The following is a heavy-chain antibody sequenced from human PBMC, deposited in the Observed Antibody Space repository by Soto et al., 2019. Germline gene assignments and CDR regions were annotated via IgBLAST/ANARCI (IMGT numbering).Heavy chain of an antibody. J-gene: IGHJ4*02. D-gene: IGHD3-10*01. CDR1: GFTFSSYA. CDR3: ARDGLLWFGEFGY. Sequence: QVQLVESGGGVVQPGRSLRLSCAASGFTFSSYAMHWVRQAPGKGLEWVAVISYDGSNKYYADSVKGRFTISRDNSKNTLYLRMNSLRAEDTAVYYCARDGLLWFGEFGYWGQGTLVTVSS. CDR2: ISYDGSNK. V-gene: IGHV3-30-3*01.